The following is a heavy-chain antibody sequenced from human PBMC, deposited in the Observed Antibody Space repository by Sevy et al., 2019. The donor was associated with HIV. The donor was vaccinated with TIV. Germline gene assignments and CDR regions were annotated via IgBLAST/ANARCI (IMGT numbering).Heavy chain of an antibody. Sequence: SETLSLTCTVSGGSVSSGSYYWSWIRQPPGKGLEWIGYIYYSGSTNYNPSLKSRVTISVDTSKNQFSLKLSSVTAADTAVYYCARESVRYVRTDYWGQGTLVTVSS. CDR3: ARESVRYVRTDY. D-gene: IGHD3-16*01. V-gene: IGHV4-61*01. CDR1: GGSVSSGSYY. J-gene: IGHJ4*02. CDR2: IYYSGST.